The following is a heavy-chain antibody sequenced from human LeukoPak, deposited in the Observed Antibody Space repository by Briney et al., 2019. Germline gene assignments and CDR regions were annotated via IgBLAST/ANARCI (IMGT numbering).Heavy chain of an antibody. D-gene: IGHD5-18*01. CDR3: AASLGQLWQLPIDY. J-gene: IGHJ4*02. Sequence: ASVKVSCKASGYTFTSYGISWVRQAPGQGLEWMGWISAHNGNTNYAQKLQGRVTMTTDTSTSTAYMELRSLRSDDTAVYYCAASLGQLWQLPIDYWGQGTLVTVSS. CDR1: GYTFTSYG. CDR2: ISAHNGNT. V-gene: IGHV1-18*01.